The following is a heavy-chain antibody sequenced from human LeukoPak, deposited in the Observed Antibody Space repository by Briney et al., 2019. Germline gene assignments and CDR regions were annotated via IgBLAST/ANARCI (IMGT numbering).Heavy chain of an antibody. CDR2: TYYRSKWYN. D-gene: IGHD3-16*01. J-gene: IGHJ4*02. Sequence: SQTLSLTCAISGDSVSSNSAAWNWIRQSPSRGLEWLGRTYYRSKWYNDYAVSVKSRITINPDASKNQFSLKLSSVTAADTAVYYCARGLRARLNTRGDTRIFDYWGQGTLVTVSS. CDR1: GDSVSSNSAA. V-gene: IGHV6-1*01. CDR3: ARGLRARLNTRGDTRIFDY.